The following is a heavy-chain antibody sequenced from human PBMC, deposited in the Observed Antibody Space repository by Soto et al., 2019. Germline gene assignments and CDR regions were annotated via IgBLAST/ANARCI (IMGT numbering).Heavy chain of an antibody. D-gene: IGHD5-18*01. CDR3: ASGIQLWLRRINNGYSG. J-gene: IGHJ4*02. CDR2: IIPMFGTA. Sequence: SVKVSCKASGYTFTSYGISWVRQAPGQGLEWMGGIIPMFGTANYAQRFQDRVTITADESTNTVYMELSSLRSEDTAVYFCASGIQLWLRRINNGYSGWGQGTLVTVSS. V-gene: IGHV1-69*13. CDR1: GYTFTSYG.